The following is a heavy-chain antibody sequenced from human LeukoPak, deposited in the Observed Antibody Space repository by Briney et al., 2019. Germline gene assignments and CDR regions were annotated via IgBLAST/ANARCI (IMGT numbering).Heavy chain of an antibody. V-gene: IGHV4-39*07. CDR1: GGSISSSSYY. CDR3: ARAKTDYDYVWGSYRPDYYFDY. Sequence: RSSETLSLTCTVSGGSISSSSYYWGWIRQPPGKGLEWIGSIYYSGSTYYNPSLKSRVTISVDTSKNQFSLKLSSVTAADTAVYYCARAKTDYDYVWGSYRPDYYFDYWGQGTLVTVSS. D-gene: IGHD3-16*02. CDR2: IYYSGST. J-gene: IGHJ4*02.